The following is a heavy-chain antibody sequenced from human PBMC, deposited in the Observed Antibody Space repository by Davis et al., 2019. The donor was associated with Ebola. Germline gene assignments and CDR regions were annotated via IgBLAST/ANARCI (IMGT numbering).Heavy chain of an antibody. Sequence: SETLSPTFAVYGASFSGYYWSWNRQPPGKGLEWVGEINHSGSTNSKPSFKSRVTISVDTSKNQFSLKLSSVTAADTAVYYCARGGYYYDSSGYYSLLDYWGQGTLVTVSS. CDR3: ARGGYYYDSSGYYSLLDY. V-gene: IGHV4-34*01. CDR2: INHSGST. CDR1: GASFSGYY. J-gene: IGHJ4*02. D-gene: IGHD3-22*01.